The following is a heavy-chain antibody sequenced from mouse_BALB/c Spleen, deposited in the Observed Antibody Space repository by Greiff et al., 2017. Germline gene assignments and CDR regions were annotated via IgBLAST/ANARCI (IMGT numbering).Heavy chain of an antibody. Sequence: VQLQQSGTVLARPGASVKMSCKASGYTFTSYWMHWVKQRPGQSLEWIGAIYPGNSDTSYNQKFKGKAKLTAVTSTSTAYMELSSLTNEDSAVYYCTRSAGYGNSLYYAMDYWGQGTSVTVST. V-gene: IGHV1-5*01. CDR3: TRSAGYGNSLYYAMDY. CDR2: IYPGNSDT. D-gene: IGHD2-1*01. J-gene: IGHJ4*01. CDR1: GYTFTSYW.